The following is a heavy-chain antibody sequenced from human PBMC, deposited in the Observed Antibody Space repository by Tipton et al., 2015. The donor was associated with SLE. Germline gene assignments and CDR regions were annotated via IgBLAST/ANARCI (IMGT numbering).Heavy chain of an antibody. CDR3: ARSVLPYRSGGFDY. D-gene: IGHD2-15*01. J-gene: IGHJ4*02. Sequence: TLSLTCAVYGGSFTAYYWTWIRQSPGKGLELIGEINHSGNTNYNPSLKSRITISVDTSKNQFSLKLSSVTAADTAVYYCARSVLPYRSGGFDYWGQGTPVTVSS. CDR1: GGSFTAYY. CDR2: INHSGNT. V-gene: IGHV4-34*01.